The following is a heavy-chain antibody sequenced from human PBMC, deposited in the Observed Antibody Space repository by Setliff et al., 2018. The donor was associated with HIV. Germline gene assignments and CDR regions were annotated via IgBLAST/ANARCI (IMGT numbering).Heavy chain of an antibody. CDR2: IIPMFGAT. V-gene: IGHV1-69*05. J-gene: IGHJ3*01. Sequence: SVKVSCKASGGALSTYAINWVRQAPGQGLEWMGGIIPMFGATNYAQKFQGRVTMTSDTSTTSAYLELRSLRPDDTAVYFCARNKLSDAFDVWGPGTMVTVSS. CDR1: GGALSTYA. CDR3: ARNKLSDAFDV. D-gene: IGHD1-1*01.